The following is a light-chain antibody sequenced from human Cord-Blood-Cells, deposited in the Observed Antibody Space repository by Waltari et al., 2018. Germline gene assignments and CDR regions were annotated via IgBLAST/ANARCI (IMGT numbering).Light chain of an antibody. CDR2: EDN. Sequence: NFMLTHPHSVSESPGKTVTISCTGSCVSMASNDVQWYQQRPGSAPTTVIYEDNQRPSGVPDRFSGSIDSSSNSASLTISGLKTEDEADYYCQSYDSSNQDWVFGGGTKLTVL. V-gene: IGLV6-57*02. CDR3: QSYDSSNQDWV. J-gene: IGLJ3*02. CDR1: CVSMASND.